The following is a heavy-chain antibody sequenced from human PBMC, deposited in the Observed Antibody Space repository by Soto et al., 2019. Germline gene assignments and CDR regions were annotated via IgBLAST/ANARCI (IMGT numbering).Heavy chain of an antibody. V-gene: IGHV1-69*10. D-gene: IGHD3-10*01. CDR2: IIPILGIA. CDR3: ARGHDYYGSGSYYYYYGMDV. J-gene: IGHJ6*02. CDR1: GGTFSSYA. Sequence: ASVKVSYKASGGTFSSYAISWVRQAPGQGLEWMGGIIPILGIANYAQKFQGRVTITADKSTSTAYMELSSLRSEDTAVYYCARGHDYYGSGSYYYYYGMDVWGQGTTVTVSS.